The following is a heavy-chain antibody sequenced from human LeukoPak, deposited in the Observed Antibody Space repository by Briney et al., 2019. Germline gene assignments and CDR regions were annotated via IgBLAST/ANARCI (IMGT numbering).Heavy chain of an antibody. Sequence: ASVKVSCKASGYTFTDSYVHWVRQAPGQGLEWMGIINPSGGSTTYAQKFQGRVTMTRDTSTSTVYMELSSLRSEDTAVYYCARERCIAARHFVYWGQGTLVTVSS. CDR2: INPSGGST. D-gene: IGHD6-6*01. V-gene: IGHV1-46*01. J-gene: IGHJ4*02. CDR3: ARERCIAARHFVY. CDR1: GYTFTDSY.